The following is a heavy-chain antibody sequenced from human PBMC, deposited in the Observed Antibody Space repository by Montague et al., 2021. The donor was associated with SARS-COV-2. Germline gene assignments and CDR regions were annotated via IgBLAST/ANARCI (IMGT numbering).Heavy chain of an antibody. D-gene: IGHD3-10*01. V-gene: IGHV4-59*02. Sequence: SETLSLTCAVDVDCVGVDLRSRPEEHTSERQEHEQLVRCRGRENNSPSFKSRVTISIDTPKNQFSLKLSSVTAADTAVYYCARSLDPSGTYYLPYWGQGTLVTVSS. CDR3: ARSLDPSGTYYLPY. CDR1: VDCVGVDLR. J-gene: IGHJ4*02. CDR2: RCRGRE.